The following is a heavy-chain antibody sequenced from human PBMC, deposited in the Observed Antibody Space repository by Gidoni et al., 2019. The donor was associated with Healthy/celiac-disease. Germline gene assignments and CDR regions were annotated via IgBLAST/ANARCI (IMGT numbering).Heavy chain of an antibody. CDR2: INHSGST. CDR3: ARGWGHIVVVTARSLGMDV. J-gene: IGHJ6*02. D-gene: IGHD2-21*02. Sequence: QVQLQQWGAGLLKPSETLSLTCAVYGGSFSGYYWSWIRHPPGKGLEWIGEINHSGSTNYHPSLKSRVTISVDTSKNQFSLKLSSVTAADTAVYYCARGWGHIVVVTARSLGMDVWGQGTTVTVSS. V-gene: IGHV4-34*01. CDR1: GGSFSGYY.